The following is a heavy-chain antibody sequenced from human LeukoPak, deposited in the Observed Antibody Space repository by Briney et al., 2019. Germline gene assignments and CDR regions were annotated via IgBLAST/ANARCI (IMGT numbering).Heavy chain of an antibody. CDR1: GYSFTSYW. J-gene: IGHJ4*02. D-gene: IGHD3-22*01. CDR3: ARLPHSSGYYYYFDY. CDR2: IYPGDSDT. V-gene: IGHV5-51*01. Sequence: GESLKISCKGSGYSFTSYWIGWVRQMPGKGLEWMGIIYPGDSDTRYSPSFQGQVTISADKSISTAYLQWSSLKASDTAMYYCARLPHSSGYYYYFDYWGQGTLVTVSS.